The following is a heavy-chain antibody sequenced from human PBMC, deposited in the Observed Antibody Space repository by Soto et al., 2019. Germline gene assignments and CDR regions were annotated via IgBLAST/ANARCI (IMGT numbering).Heavy chain of an antibody. CDR3: ATSRGDCSGGSCYPRDRLDP. Sequence: ASVKVSCKASGYTFTSYDINWVRQATGQGLEWMGWMNPNSGNTGYAQKFQGRVTMTRNTSISTAYMELSSLRSEDTSVYYCATSRGDCSGGSCYPRDRLDPWGEGTVVTVYS. D-gene: IGHD2-15*01. CDR1: GYTFTSYD. CDR2: MNPNSGNT. J-gene: IGHJ5*02. V-gene: IGHV1-8*01.